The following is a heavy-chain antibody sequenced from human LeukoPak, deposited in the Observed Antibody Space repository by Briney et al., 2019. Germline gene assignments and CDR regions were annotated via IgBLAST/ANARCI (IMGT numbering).Heavy chain of an antibody. V-gene: IGHV3-23*01. D-gene: IGHD3-22*01. CDR2: ISGSGGST. J-gene: IGHJ4*02. Sequence: PGGSLRLSCAASGITFSDYYMSWIRQAPGKGLEWVSAISGSGGSTYYADSVKGRFTISRDNSKNTLYLQMNSLRAEDTAVYYCAKGQKYYYDSSGYFDYWGQGTLVTVSS. CDR3: AKGQKYYYDSSGYFDY. CDR1: GITFSDYY.